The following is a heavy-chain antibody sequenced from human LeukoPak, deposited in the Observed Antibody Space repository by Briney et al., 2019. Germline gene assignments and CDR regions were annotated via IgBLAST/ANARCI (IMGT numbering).Heavy chain of an antibody. V-gene: IGHV3-7*01. D-gene: IGHD1-26*01. CDR1: GFTFSNYW. J-gene: IGHJ4*02. CDR2: IKQDESEN. Sequence: GGSLRLSCAASGFTFSNYWMSWVRQAPGKGLEWVANIKQDESENYYVDSVKGRFTISRDNAKNSLYLQMNSLRAEDTAVYYCARERKVGATDFDYWGQGTLVTVSS. CDR3: ARERKVGATDFDY.